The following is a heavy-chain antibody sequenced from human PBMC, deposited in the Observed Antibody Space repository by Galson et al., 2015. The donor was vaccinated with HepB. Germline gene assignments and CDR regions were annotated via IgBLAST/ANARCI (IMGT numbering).Heavy chain of an antibody. Sequence: SVKVSCKASGYTFTSYDINWVRQAPGRGLEWMGWISPYNGDRKYAQKLQGRVTMTTDTSTSTAYMELRSLRSDDTAVYYCARVWTYYYDSSNYFFDYWGQGTLVTVSS. D-gene: IGHD3-22*01. CDR1: GYTFTSYD. CDR2: ISPYNGDR. CDR3: ARVWTYYYDSSNYFFDY. V-gene: IGHV1-18*01. J-gene: IGHJ4*02.